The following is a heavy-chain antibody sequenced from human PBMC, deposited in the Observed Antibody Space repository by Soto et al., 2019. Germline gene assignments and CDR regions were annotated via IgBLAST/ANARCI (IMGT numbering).Heavy chain of an antibody. J-gene: IGHJ4*02. D-gene: IGHD3-22*01. CDR2: IYYSGMT. CDR3: ARHGYYYDSTGYYYFV. Sequence: SETLSLTCTVSGGSISSTNHYWGWIRQTPGKGLEWIGDIYYSGMTRYNPSLKSRVTISVDTSKNQFSLKLSSMTAADTAVYYCARHGYYYDSTGYYYFVWGQGTLVTVSS. CDR1: GGSISSTNHY. V-gene: IGHV4-39*01.